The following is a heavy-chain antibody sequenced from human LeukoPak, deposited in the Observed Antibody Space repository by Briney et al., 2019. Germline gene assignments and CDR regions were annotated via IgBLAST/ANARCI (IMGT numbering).Heavy chain of an antibody. CDR2: IIPILGIA. J-gene: IGHJ6*02. V-gene: IGHV1-69*02. D-gene: IGHD6-19*01. Sequence: SVKVSCKASGYTFTGYYMHWVRQAPGQGLEWMGRIIPILGIANYAQKFQGRVTITADKSTSTAYMELSSLRSEDTAVYYCAVGYSSGWTYYYYGMDVWGQGTTVTVSS. CDR3: AVGYSSGWTYYYYGMDV. CDR1: GYTFTGYY.